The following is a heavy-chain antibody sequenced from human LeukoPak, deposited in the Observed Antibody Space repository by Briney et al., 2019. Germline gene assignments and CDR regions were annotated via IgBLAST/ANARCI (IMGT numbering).Heavy chain of an antibody. J-gene: IGHJ6*04. CDR3: ARDVRIRDYYYYGMDV. CDR2: TRNKANSYTT. CDR1: GFTFSDHY. V-gene: IGHV3-72*01. Sequence: GGSLRLSCAASGFTFSDHYMDWVRQAPGKGLEWVGRTRNKANSYTTEYAASVKGRFTISRDDSKNSLYLQVNSLKTEDTAVYYCARDVRIRDYYYYGMDVWGKGTTVTVSS. D-gene: IGHD1-14*01.